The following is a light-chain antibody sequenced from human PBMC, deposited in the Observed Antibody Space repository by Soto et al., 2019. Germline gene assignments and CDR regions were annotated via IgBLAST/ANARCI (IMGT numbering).Light chain of an antibody. V-gene: IGKV3-20*01. CDR1: QSVSSSY. CDR2: GAS. J-gene: IGKJ5*01. CDR3: QQYGSSPLIT. Sequence: EIVLTQSPGTLSLSPVERATLSGRASQSVSSSYLAWYQQKPGQAPRLLIYGASSRATGIPDRFSGSGSGTDFTLTISRLEPEDFAVYYCQQYGSSPLITFGQGTRLEIK.